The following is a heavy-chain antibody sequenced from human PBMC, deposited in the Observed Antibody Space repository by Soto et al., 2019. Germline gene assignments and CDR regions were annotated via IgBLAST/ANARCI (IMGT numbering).Heavy chain of an antibody. Sequence: VASVKVSCKASGYTFTSYAMHWVRQAPGQRLEWMGWISAYNGNTNYAQKLQGRVTMTTDTSTSTAYMELRSLRSDDTAVFYCARVIPVAAAGTDCFDPWGQGTLVTVSS. CDR1: GYTFTSYA. CDR2: ISAYNGNT. V-gene: IGHV1-18*01. CDR3: ARVIPVAAAGTDCFDP. D-gene: IGHD6-13*01. J-gene: IGHJ5*02.